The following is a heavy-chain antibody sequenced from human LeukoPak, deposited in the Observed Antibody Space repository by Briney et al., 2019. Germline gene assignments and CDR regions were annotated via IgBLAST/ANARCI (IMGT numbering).Heavy chain of an antibody. J-gene: IGHJ4*02. D-gene: IGHD2-21*01. CDR3: ATYCGADCAPGDY. Sequence: ASVKVSCKASGYTFTGYYVHWVRQAPGQGLEWMGWINPKSGDTKYVQKLQGRLTMTRDTSLRTAYMELTRLRSDDTAVFYCATYCGADCAPGDYWGQGTLVTVSS. CDR1: GYTFTGYY. V-gene: IGHV1-2*02. CDR2: INPKSGDT.